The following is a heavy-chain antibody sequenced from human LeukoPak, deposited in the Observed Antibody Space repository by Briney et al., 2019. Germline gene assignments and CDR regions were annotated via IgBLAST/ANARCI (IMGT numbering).Heavy chain of an antibody. CDR2: ISYDGSNK. J-gene: IGHJ4*02. CDR1: GFTFSSYG. V-gene: IGHV3-30*18. CDR3: AKDLSRWLQPFDY. D-gene: IGHD5-24*01. Sequence: SGGSLRLSCAASGFTFSSYGMHWVRQAPGKGLEWVAVISYDGSNKYYANSVKGRFTISRDNSKNTLYLQMNSLRAEDTAVYYCAKDLSRWLQPFDYWGQGTLVTVSS.